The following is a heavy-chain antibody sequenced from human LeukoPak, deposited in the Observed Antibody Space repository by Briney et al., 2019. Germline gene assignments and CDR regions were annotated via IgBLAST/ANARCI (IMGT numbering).Heavy chain of an antibody. CDR1: GFTFSSYG. Sequence: GGSLRLSCAASGFTFSSYGMHWVRQAPGKGLEWVAVISYDGSNKYYADSVKGRFTISRDNSKNTLYLQMNSLRAEDTAVYYCAKVGGGHDYWGQGTPVTVSS. V-gene: IGHV3-30*18. D-gene: IGHD2-15*01. CDR2: ISYDGSNK. J-gene: IGHJ4*02. CDR3: AKVGGGHDY.